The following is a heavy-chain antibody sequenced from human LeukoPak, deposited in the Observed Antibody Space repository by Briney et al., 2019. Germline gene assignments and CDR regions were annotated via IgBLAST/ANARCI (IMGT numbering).Heavy chain of an antibody. J-gene: IGHJ4*02. V-gene: IGHV1-69*04. CDR3: ARDPYDSSGRPLYYFDY. CDR1: GGTFSSYA. CDR2: IIPILGIA. D-gene: IGHD3-22*01. Sequence: ASVKVSCKASGGTFSSYAISWVRQAPGQGLEWMGRIIPILGIANYAQKFQGRVTVTADKSTSTAYMELSSLRSEDTAVYYCARDPYDSSGRPLYYFDYWGQGTLVTVSS.